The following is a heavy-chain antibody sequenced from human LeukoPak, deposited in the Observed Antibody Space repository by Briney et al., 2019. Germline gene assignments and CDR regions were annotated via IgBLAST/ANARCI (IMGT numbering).Heavy chain of an antibody. D-gene: IGHD2-15*01. Sequence: GASVKVSCKVSGYTLTELSVHWVRQAPGKGLEWMGGFDPEDGETIYAQKFQGRVTTTEDTSTDTAYMELSSLRSEDTAVYYCATDCSGGSCYYGMDVWGQGTTVTVSS. CDR2: FDPEDGET. CDR1: GYTLTELS. J-gene: IGHJ6*02. V-gene: IGHV1-24*01. CDR3: ATDCSGGSCYYGMDV.